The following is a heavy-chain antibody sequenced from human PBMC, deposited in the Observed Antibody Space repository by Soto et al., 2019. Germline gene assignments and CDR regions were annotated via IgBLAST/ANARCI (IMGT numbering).Heavy chain of an antibody. D-gene: IGHD1-7*01. CDR2: IIPIFGTA. CDR1: GGTFSSYA. CDR3: AGPPELTRIYYYYGMDV. Sequence: QVQLVQSGAEVKKPGSSVKVSCKASGGTFSSYAISWVRQPPGQGLEWMGGIIPIFGTANYAQKFQGRVTITADESTSTAYMGLSSLRSEDTAVYYCAGPPELTRIYYYYGMDVWGQGTTVTVSS. V-gene: IGHV1-69*12. J-gene: IGHJ6*02.